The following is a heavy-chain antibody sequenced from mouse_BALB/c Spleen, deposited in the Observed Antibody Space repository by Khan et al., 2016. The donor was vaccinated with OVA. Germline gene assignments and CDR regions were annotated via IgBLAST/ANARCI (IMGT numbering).Heavy chain of an antibody. CDR2: INPNTDNT. V-gene: IGHV1-26*01. Sequence: EVQLQQSGPDLVKTGASVKISCKASGYSFTAYYMNWVKQSHGKSLECIGRINPNTDNTNYNQKFKGKAILPVDTSYSTAYLELRSLTYEDSAVDFCARGYGVLAYWGQGTLVTVSA. CDR1: GYSFTAYY. CDR3: ARGYGVLAY. J-gene: IGHJ3*01. D-gene: IGHD1-2*01.